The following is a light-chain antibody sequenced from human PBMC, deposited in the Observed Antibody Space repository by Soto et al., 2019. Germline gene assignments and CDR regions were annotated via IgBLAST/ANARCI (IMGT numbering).Light chain of an antibody. V-gene: IGKV3-11*01. CDR3: QQRSNWPPIP. J-gene: IGKJ5*01. CDR2: DAS. Sequence: IVFTTSPATLSLSPGERDTLSCRASQSVSSYLAWYQQKPGQAPRLLIYDASNRATGIPARFSGSGSGTDFTLTISSLEPEDFAVYYCQQRSNWPPIPFGQGTLLEIK. CDR1: QSVSSY.